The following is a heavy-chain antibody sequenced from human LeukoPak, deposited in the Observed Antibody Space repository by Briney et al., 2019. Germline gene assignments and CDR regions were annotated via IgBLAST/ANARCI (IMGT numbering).Heavy chain of an antibody. CDR1: GGSISSSSYY. J-gene: IGHJ3*02. CDR3: ASGTVYAFDI. CDR2: IYYSGST. Sequence: SETLSLTCTVYGGSISSSSYYWGWIRQPPGKGLEWVGSIYYSGSTYYNPSLKSRVTISVDTSKNQFSLKLSSVTAADTAVYYCASGTVYAFDIWGQGTMVTVSS. V-gene: IGHV4-39*01. D-gene: IGHD3-10*01.